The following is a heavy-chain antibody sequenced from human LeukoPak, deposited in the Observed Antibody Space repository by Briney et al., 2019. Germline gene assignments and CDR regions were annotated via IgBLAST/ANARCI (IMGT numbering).Heavy chain of an antibody. CDR3: ARILRGYYDILTGYSARNWFDP. D-gene: IGHD3-9*01. CDR1: GGSFSGYY. CDR2: INHSGST. J-gene: IGHJ5*02. V-gene: IGHV4-34*01. Sequence: PSETLSLTCAVYGGSFSGYYWSWIRQPPGKGLEWIGEINHSGSTNYNPSLKSRVTISVDTSKNQFSLKLSSVTAADTAVYYCARILRGYYDILTGYSARNWFDPWGQGTLVTVSS.